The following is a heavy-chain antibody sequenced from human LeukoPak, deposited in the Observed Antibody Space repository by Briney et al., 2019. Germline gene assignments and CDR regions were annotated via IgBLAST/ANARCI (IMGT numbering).Heavy chain of an antibody. CDR3: ARSGPLDFWSGYYEYYFDY. V-gene: IGHV1-2*02. CDR2: INPNSGGT. CDR1: GYTFTGYY. J-gene: IGHJ4*02. Sequence: GASAKVSCKASGYTFTGYYMHWVRQAPGQGLEWMGWINPNSGGTNYAQKFQGRVTMTRDTSISTAYMELSRLRSDDTAVYYCARSGPLDFWSGYYEYYFDYWGQGTLVTVSS. D-gene: IGHD3-3*01.